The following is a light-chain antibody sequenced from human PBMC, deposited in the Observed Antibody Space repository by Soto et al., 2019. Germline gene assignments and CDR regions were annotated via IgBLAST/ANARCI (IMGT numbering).Light chain of an antibody. Sequence: EIVLTQSPGTLSLSPGERATLSCRASQSVSSNLAWYQQKPGQAPRLLIHDASNRATGVPARFSGSGSGTEFTPPTSSLQSEEDAVFYYRQYYYWTPFTFGGGTRVEIK. J-gene: IGKJ5*01. CDR3: RQYYYWTPFT. CDR1: QSVSSN. CDR2: DAS. V-gene: IGKV3D-15*01.